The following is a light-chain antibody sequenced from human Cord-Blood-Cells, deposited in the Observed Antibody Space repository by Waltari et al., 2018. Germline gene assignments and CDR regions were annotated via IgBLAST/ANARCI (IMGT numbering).Light chain of an antibody. J-gene: IGKJ5*01. CDR2: DAS. CDR3: QQRSNWPSIT. Sequence: EIVLTQSPATLSLSPGDRATVSCRASQSVSSYLAWYQQKPGQAPRLLIYDASNRATGIPARFSGSGSGTDFTLTISSLEPEDFAVYYCQQRSNWPSITFGQGTRLEIK. CDR1: QSVSSY. V-gene: IGKV3-11*01.